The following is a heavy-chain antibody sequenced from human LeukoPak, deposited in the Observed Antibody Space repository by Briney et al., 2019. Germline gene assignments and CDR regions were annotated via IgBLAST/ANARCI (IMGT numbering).Heavy chain of an antibody. V-gene: IGHV4-38-2*02. J-gene: IGHJ4*02. Sequence: SETLSLTCTVSNYSISSGYYWAWIRQPPGKGLEWIGNIYHSGNTYYNPSLKSRVSLSVDTSENQFSLKLSSVTAADTAVYYCARTRNTYYYDSTFALGYWGQGTLVTVSS. CDR3: ARTRNTYYYDSTFALGY. CDR1: NYSISSGYY. D-gene: IGHD3-22*01. CDR2: IYHSGNT.